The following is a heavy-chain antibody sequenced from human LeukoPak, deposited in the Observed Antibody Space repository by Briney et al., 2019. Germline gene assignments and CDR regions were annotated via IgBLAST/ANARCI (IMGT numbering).Heavy chain of an antibody. CDR3: AREPVNWFDP. J-gene: IGHJ5*02. V-gene: IGHV3-66*02. Sequence: GGSQRLSCAASGFTVSSNYMSWVRQAPGKGLEWVSVIYSGGSTYYADSVKGRFTISRDNSKNTLYLQMNSLRAEDTAVYYCAREPVNWFDPWGQGTLVTVSS. CDR2: IYSGGST. D-gene: IGHD1-14*01. CDR1: GFTVSSNY.